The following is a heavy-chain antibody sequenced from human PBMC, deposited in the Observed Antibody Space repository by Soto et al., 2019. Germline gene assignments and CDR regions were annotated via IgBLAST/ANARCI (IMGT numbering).Heavy chain of an antibody. V-gene: IGHV3-23*01. CDR1: GFTFSSYV. CDR3: ARDHSSSANLAFDY. J-gene: IGHJ4*02. CDR2: ISGSGSGT. Sequence: GGSLRLSCAASGFTFSSYVMSWVCQAPGKGLEWVSAISGSGSGTYYADSVKGRVTITRDTSASTAYMELSSLRSEDTAVYYCARDHSSSANLAFDYWGQGTLVTVSS. D-gene: IGHD6-6*01.